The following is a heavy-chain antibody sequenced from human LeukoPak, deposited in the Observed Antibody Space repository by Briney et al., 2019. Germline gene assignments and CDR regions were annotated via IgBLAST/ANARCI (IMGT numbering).Heavy chain of an antibody. CDR2: INPSGDGT. V-gene: IGHV1-46*01. Sequence: GASVKVSCKASGHTFTTYYVHLVRQAPGQGLEWMGVINPSGDGTNYPQRFQGRVTLTRDTSTSTVYMELSSLRSEDTAIYYCAKETSNTGWFDPWGQGTLVTVSS. CDR1: GHTFTTYY. D-gene: IGHD1-14*01. CDR3: AKETSNTGWFDP. J-gene: IGHJ5*02.